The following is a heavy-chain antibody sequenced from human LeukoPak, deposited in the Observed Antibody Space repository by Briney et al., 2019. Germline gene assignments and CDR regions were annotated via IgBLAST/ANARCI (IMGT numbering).Heavy chain of an antibody. Sequence: VASVKVSCKASGYTFTGYYMHWVRQAPGQGLEWMGWISAYNGNTNYAQKLQGRVTMTTDTSTSTAYMELRSLRSDDTAVYYCARVPNYDFWSGYAYYFDYWGQGTLVTVSS. J-gene: IGHJ4*02. CDR2: ISAYNGNT. CDR1: GYTFTGYY. V-gene: IGHV1-18*04. D-gene: IGHD3-3*01. CDR3: ARVPNYDFWSGYAYYFDY.